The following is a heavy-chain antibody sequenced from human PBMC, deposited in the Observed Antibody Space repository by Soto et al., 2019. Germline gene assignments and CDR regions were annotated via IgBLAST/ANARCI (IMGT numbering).Heavy chain of an antibody. CDR2: IYYSGRT. Sequence: SETLSLTCTVSGGSISSSSYYWGWIRQPPGKGLEWIGSIYYSGRTFYSPSLKSRVTISVETFKNQFSLMLNSVTAADTAVYYCAREATYYYGSGSYYSRDAFDIWGQGTMVTVSS. V-gene: IGHV4-39*01. CDR1: GGSISSSSYY. CDR3: AREATYYYGSGSYYSRDAFDI. D-gene: IGHD3-10*01. J-gene: IGHJ3*02.